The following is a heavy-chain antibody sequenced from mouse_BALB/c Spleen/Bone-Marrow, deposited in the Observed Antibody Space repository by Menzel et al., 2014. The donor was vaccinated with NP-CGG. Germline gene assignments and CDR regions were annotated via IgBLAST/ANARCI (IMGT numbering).Heavy chain of an antibody. CDR1: GFNIKDTY. Sequence: FQLQQSGAELVKPGASVKLSCTASGFNIKDTYMHWVKQRPEQGLEWIGRIDPANGNTKYDPKFQGKATITADTSSNTAYLQLSSLTSEDTAVYYCSTMIADCYYHLCGPAPPVT. D-gene: IGHD2-4*01. CDR2: IDPANGNT. J-gene: IGHJ1*01. V-gene: IGHV14-3*02. CDR3: STMIADCYYHL.